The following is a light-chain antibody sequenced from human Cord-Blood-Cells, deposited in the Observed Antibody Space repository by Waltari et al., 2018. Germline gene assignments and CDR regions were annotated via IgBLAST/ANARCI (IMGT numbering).Light chain of an antibody. J-gene: IGLJ2*01. Sequence: QSALTQPASVSGSPGQSIPISCTGTSSDVGGYNYVSWYQQHPSKAPKLMIYDVSNRPSGVSNRFSGSKSGNTASLTISGLQAEDEADYYCSSYTSSSTLVFGGGTKLTVL. CDR3: SSYTSSSTLV. CDR1: SSDVGGYNY. V-gene: IGLV2-14*01. CDR2: DVS.